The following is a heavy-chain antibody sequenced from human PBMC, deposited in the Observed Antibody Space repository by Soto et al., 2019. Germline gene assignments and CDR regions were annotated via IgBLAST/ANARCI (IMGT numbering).Heavy chain of an antibody. Sequence: GGSLRLSCAASGFSFDDYAMNWVRQAPGKXLEWVSGISWNGVSMGYADFVQGRFTISRDNAKNSLYLQMHSLRAEDTALYYCAKDRLGYGSPAYYYGMDVWGQGTTVTVSS. V-gene: IGHV3-9*01. J-gene: IGHJ6*02. D-gene: IGHD3-10*01. CDR3: AKDRLGYGSPAYYYGMDV. CDR2: ISWNGVSM. CDR1: GFSFDDYA.